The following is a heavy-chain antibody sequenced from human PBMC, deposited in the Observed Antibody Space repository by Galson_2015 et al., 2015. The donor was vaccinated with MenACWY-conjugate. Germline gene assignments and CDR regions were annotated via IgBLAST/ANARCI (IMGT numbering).Heavy chain of an antibody. CDR3: ANSPPLYEFRSDYYNAFLI. V-gene: IGHV3-23*01. CDR1: GFTFSTYA. J-gene: IGHJ3*02. D-gene: IGHD3-3*01. Sequence: SLRLSCAASGFTFSTYAMSWVRQAPGKGLEWVSAISGSGGITYYADSVKGRFTISRDNSKNTLYLQINSLRAEDTAVYYCANSPPLYEFRSDYYNAFLIRGQGTMVTVCS. CDR2: ISGSGGIT.